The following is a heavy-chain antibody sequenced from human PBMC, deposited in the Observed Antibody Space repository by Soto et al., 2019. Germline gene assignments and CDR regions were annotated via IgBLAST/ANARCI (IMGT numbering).Heavy chain of an antibody. J-gene: IGHJ4*02. CDR2: IYHSGST. D-gene: IGHD3-9*01. V-gene: IGHV4-4*02. Sequence: SETLSLTCAVSGGSISSSNWWSWVRQPPGKGLEWIGEIYHSGSTNYNPSLKSRVTISVDKSKNQFSLKLSSVTAADTAVYYCARVRRYDILTGYDMFDYWGQGTLVTVSS. CDR3: ARVRRYDILTGYDMFDY. CDR1: GGSISSSNW.